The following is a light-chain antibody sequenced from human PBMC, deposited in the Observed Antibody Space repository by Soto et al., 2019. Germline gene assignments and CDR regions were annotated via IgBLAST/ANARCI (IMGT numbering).Light chain of an antibody. Sequence: QSALTQPASVSGSPGQSITIYCTGTSSDVGSYNYVSWYQHHPGKVPQLMIYDVSNRPSGVSNRFSGSKSGNTASLTISGLQAEDEADYYCSSYTRSNTYVFGTGTKVTVL. CDR3: SSYTRSNTYV. CDR2: DVS. CDR1: SSDVGSYNY. V-gene: IGLV2-14*03. J-gene: IGLJ1*01.